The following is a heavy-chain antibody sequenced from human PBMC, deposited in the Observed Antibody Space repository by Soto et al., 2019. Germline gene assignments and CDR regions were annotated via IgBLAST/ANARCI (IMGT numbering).Heavy chain of an antibody. V-gene: IGHV3-30-3*01. Sequence: QVQLVESGGGVVQPGRSLRLSCAASGFTFSSYYMHWVRQAPGKGLEWVAVISSDGSTKYYADSVKGRFTISRDNSKNTLYQNMNSPRAEEMAVYYSARELGYWCAPWGEGSLLNVFS. CDR3: ARELGYWCAP. CDR2: ISSDGSTK. D-gene: IGHD3-3*02. CDR1: GFTFSSYY. J-gene: IGHJ5*02.